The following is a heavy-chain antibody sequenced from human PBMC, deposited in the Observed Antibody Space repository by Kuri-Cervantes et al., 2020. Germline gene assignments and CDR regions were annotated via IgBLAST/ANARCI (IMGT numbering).Heavy chain of an antibody. CDR2: IYYSGST. CDR3: ARGFSRGWYYFDY. V-gene: IGHV4-61*01. CDR1: GYSISSGYY. J-gene: IGHJ4*02. Sequence: GSLRLSCTVSGYSISSGYYWSWIRQPPGKGLEWIGYIYYSGSTNYNPSLKSRVTISVDTSKNQFSLKLSSVTAADTAVYYCARGFSRGWYYFDYWGQGTLVTVS. D-gene: IGHD6-19*01.